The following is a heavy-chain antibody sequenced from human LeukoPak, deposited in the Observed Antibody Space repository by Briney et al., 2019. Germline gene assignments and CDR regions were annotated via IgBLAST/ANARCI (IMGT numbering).Heavy chain of an antibody. D-gene: IGHD3-3*01. CDR2: INPSGGST. Sequence: ASVKVSCKASGYTFTSYYMHWVRQAPGQGLEWMGIINPSGGSTSYAQKFQGRVTMTRDTSTSTVYMELSSLRSEDTAVYYCAREVFRSGYPRYYYYYGMDVWGQGTTVTVSS. CDR1: GYTFTSYY. V-gene: IGHV1-46*01. J-gene: IGHJ6*02. CDR3: AREVFRSGYPRYYYYYGMDV.